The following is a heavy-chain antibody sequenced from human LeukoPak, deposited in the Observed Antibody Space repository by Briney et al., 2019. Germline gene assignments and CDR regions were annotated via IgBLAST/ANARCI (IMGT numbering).Heavy chain of an antibody. CDR3: ASVQSEYQQPNPYYYYGMDV. J-gene: IGHJ6*02. D-gene: IGHD2-2*01. Sequence: PGGSLRLSCAASEFPFSSYAMSWVRQVPGKGLEWVSAITGPGDGSHYADSVRGRFTISRDNSKNTLYLQMNSLRAEDTAVYYCASVQSEYQQPNPYYYYGMDVWGQGTTVTVSS. CDR1: EFPFSSYA. CDR2: ITGPGDGS. V-gene: IGHV3-23*01.